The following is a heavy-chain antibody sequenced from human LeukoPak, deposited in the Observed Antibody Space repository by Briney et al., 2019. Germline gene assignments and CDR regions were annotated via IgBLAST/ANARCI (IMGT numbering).Heavy chain of an antibody. Sequence: SEALSLTCTVSGGSISSSSYYWGWIRQPPGKGLEWIGSIYYNGGTYYNPSLKSRVTISVDTSKNQFSLKLSSVTAADTAVYYCATRGPIDYWGQGTLVTVSS. CDR2: IYYNGGT. J-gene: IGHJ4*02. CDR1: GGSISSSSYY. CDR3: ATRGPIDY. V-gene: IGHV4-39*01.